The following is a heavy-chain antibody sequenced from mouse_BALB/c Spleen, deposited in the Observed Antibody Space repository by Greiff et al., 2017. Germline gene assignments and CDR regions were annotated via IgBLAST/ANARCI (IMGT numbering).Heavy chain of an antibody. CDR1: GFSLTSYG. D-gene: IGHD2-10*02. CDR2: IWAGGST. Sequence: VQVVESGPGLVAPSQSLSITCTVSGFSLTSYGVHWVRQPPGKGLEWLGVIWAGGSTNYNSALMSRLSISKDNSKSQVFLKMNSLQTDDTAMYYCARGGYGNYVNAMDYWGQGTSVTVSS. J-gene: IGHJ4*01. V-gene: IGHV2-9*02. CDR3: ARGGYGNYVNAMDY.